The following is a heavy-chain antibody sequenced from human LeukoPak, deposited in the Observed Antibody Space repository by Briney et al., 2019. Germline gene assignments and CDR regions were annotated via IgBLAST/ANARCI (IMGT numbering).Heavy chain of an antibody. CDR2: ISTNGGST. D-gene: IGHD3-9*01. Sequence: GGSLRLFCSASGFTFSDYAMHWVRQAPGKGLEYVSDISTNGGSTYYADSVKGRFTIPRDNSKNTLYLQMRSLRAEDTAVYYFVKDLLARETGYLFDYWGQGTLVTVSS. V-gene: IGHV3-64D*06. CDR1: GFTFSDYA. J-gene: IGHJ4*02. CDR3: VKDLLARETGYLFDY.